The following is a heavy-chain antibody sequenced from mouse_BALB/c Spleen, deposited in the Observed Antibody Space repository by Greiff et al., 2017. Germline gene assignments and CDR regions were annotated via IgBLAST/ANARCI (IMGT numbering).Heavy chain of an antibody. V-gene: IGHV1-31*01. Sequence: EVQLQQSGPELVKPGASVKISCKASGYSFTGYYMHWVKQSHVKSLEWIGRINPYNGATSYNQNFKDKASLTVVKSSSTAYMELHSLTSEDSAVYYCAIGDGAWFAYWGQGTLVTVSA. CDR2: INPYNGAT. CDR3: AIGDGAWFAY. CDR1: GYSFTGYY. J-gene: IGHJ3*01. D-gene: IGHD2-3*01.